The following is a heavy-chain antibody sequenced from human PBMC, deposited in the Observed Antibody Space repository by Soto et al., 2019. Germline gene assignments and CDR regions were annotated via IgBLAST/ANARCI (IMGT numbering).Heavy chain of an antibody. J-gene: IGHJ4*02. CDR1: GGSLSKYY. CDR2: ISTSGHV. V-gene: IGHV4-4*07. D-gene: IGHD3-3*01. Sequence: TLSLTCSVSGGSLSKYYWSWIRQPAGKGLEWIGRISTSGHVVSKVSLRSRLTMSVDMSNNHFSLKLTSVTAADTAVYYCARDNNDFWSLYPLAFDYWGQGALVTVSS. CDR3: ARDNNDFWSLYPLAFDY.